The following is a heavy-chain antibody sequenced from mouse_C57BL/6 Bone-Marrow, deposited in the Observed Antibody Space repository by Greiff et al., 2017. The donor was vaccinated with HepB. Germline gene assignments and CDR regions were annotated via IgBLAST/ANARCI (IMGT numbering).Heavy chain of an antibody. Sequence: VQLKESGGGLVKPGGSLKLSCAASGFTFSSYAMSWVRQTPEKRLEWVATISDGGSYTYYPDNVKGRFTISRDNAKNNLYLQMSHLKSEDTAMYYCARDLYDYDRVGGQGTLVTVSA. V-gene: IGHV5-4*01. CDR3: ARDLYDYDRV. J-gene: IGHJ3*01. CDR1: GFTFSSYA. CDR2: ISDGGSYT. D-gene: IGHD2-4*01.